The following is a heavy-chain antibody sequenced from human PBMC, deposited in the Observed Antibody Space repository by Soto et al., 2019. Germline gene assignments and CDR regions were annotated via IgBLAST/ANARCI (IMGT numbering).Heavy chain of an antibody. D-gene: IGHD3-22*01. CDR2: IIPIFGSP. CDR1: GGAFSSYS. V-gene: IGHV1-69*13. J-gene: IGHJ4*02. Sequence: GASVKVSCKPSGGAFSSYSISWVRQAPGQGLEWMGGIIPIFGSPIYAQKFQGRVTISADDSTGPAYMELKSLRSEDTAIYCCAYGGVVNTLTYFDHWGQGTQVNVSS. CDR3: AYGGVVNTLTYFDH.